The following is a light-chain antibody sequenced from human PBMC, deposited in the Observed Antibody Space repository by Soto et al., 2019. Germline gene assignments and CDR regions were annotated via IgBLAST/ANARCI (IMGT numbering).Light chain of an antibody. Sequence: EIVFTHSPGTLSLSPGERATLSFSASQSVSSYLAWYQQKPGQAPRLLIYDASNRATGIPARFSGSGSGTDFTLTISSLEPEDFAVYYCQKRSNWPLTCGGGTKGDIK. V-gene: IGKV3-11*01. CDR1: QSVSSY. J-gene: IGKJ4*01. CDR3: QKRSNWPLT. CDR2: DAS.